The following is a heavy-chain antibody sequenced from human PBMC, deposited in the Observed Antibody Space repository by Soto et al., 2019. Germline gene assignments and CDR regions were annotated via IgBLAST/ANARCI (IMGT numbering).Heavy chain of an antibody. V-gene: IGHV4-4*02. CDR3: AREPNYPLDDMVRGVITHNWFDP. CDR1: GGSISSSNW. D-gene: IGHD3-10*01. Sequence: QVQLQESGPGLVKPSGTLSLTCAVSGGSISSSNWWSWVRQPPGKGLEWIGEIYHSGSTNYNPSLKSRVTISVDKSKNQFSLKLSSVTAADTAVYYCAREPNYPLDDMVRGVITHNWFDPWAREPWSPSPQ. CDR2: IYHSGST. J-gene: IGHJ5*02.